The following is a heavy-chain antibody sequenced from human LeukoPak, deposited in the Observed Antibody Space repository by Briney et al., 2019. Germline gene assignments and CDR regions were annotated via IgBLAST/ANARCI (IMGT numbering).Heavy chain of an antibody. CDR1: GYSVSSGYY. CDR3: TRDTGTTGEVKLDP. CDR2: IFHSGST. Sequence: SETLSLTRTVSGYSVSSGYYWGWIRQPPGKGLEWIGSIFHSGSTYYNPSLKSRVTMSVDTSKSQFSLNLMSVTAADTAVYYCTRDTGTTGEVKLDPWGQGTLVTVSS. J-gene: IGHJ5*02. D-gene: IGHD4-17*01. V-gene: IGHV4-38-2*02.